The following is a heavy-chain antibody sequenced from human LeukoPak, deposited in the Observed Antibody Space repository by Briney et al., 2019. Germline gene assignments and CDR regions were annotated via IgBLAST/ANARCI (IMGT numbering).Heavy chain of an antibody. Sequence: SETLSLTCAVYGGSFSGYYWSWIRQPPGKGLEWIGEINHSGSTNYNPSLKSRVTISVDTSKNQFSLKLSSVTAADTAVYYCARGTQVDHYDSSGYCDYWGQGTLVTVSS. J-gene: IGHJ4*02. D-gene: IGHD3-22*01. CDR1: GGSFSGYY. V-gene: IGHV4-34*01. CDR3: ARGTQVDHYDSSGYCDY. CDR2: INHSGST.